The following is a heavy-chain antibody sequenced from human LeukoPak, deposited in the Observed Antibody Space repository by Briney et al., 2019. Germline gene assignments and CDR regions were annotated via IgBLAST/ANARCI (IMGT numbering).Heavy chain of an antibody. CDR3: AKVYGSGSYYWVAFDI. Sequence: PGGSLRLSWAASGFTFDDYAMHWVRQAPGKGLEWVSGISWNSGSIGYADSVKGRFTISRDNAKNSLYLQMNSLRAEDTALYYCAKVYGSGSYYWVAFDIWGQGTMVTVSS. J-gene: IGHJ3*02. V-gene: IGHV3-9*01. CDR2: ISWNSGSI. CDR1: GFTFDDYA. D-gene: IGHD3-10*01.